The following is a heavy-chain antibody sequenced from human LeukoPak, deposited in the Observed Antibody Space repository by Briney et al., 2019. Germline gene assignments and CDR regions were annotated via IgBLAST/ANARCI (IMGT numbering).Heavy chain of an antibody. J-gene: IGHJ5*02. V-gene: IGHV4-4*07. CDR1: GGSISSYY. CDR2: IYTSGST. CDR3: ARDERSRWASITMTYNWFDP. D-gene: IGHD3-22*01. Sequence: SETLSLTCTVSGGSISSYYWSWIRQPAGKGLEWIGRIYTSGSTNYNPSLKSRVTMSVDTSKNQFSLKLSSVTAADTAVYYCARDERSRWASITMTYNWFDPWGQGTLVTVSS.